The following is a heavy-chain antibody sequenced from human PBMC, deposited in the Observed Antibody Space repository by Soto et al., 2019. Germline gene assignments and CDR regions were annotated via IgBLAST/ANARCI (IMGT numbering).Heavy chain of an antibody. CDR1: GGSINIGGYY. Sequence: QVQLQGSGPGLVKPSQTLSLTCTVSGGSINIGGYYWSWIRQHPGKGLEWIGYIYYSGSTFYNPSLKSRVTISVDTSKNQFSLKLNSVTAADTAVYYCARTAWHFFDYWGQGTLVTVSS. J-gene: IGHJ4*02. CDR2: IYYSGST. CDR3: ARTAWHFFDY. V-gene: IGHV4-31*03. D-gene: IGHD3-3*02.